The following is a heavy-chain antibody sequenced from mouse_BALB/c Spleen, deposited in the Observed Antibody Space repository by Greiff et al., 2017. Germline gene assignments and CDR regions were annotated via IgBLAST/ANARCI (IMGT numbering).Heavy chain of an antibody. CDR1: GFTFNTYA. V-gene: IGHV10-1*02. J-gene: IGHJ4*01. CDR2: IRSKSNNYAT. Sequence: GGGLVQPKGSLRLSCAASGFTFNTYAMNWVRQAPGKGLEWVARIRSKSNNYATYYADSVKDRFTISRDDSQSMLYLQMNNLKTEDTAMYYCVRHPYGNYDAMDYWGQGTSVTVSS. CDR3: VRHPYGNYDAMDY. D-gene: IGHD2-1*01.